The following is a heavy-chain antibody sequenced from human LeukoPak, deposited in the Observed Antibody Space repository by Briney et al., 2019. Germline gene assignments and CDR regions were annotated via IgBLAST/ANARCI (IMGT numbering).Heavy chain of an antibody. CDR3: ASHWAQQLVSDY. J-gene: IGHJ4*02. D-gene: IGHD6-13*01. V-gene: IGHV3-30-3*01. CDR1: GFTFSSYA. CDR2: ISYDGSNK. Sequence: GRSLRLSCAASGFTFSSYAMHWVRQAPGKGLEWVAVISYDGSNKYYADSVKGRFTISRDNSKNTLYLQMNSLRPEDTAVYYCASHWAQQLVSDYWGQGTLVTVSS.